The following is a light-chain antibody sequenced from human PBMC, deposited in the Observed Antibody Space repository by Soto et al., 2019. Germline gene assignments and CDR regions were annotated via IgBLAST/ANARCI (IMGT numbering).Light chain of an antibody. V-gene: IGKV3-11*01. CDR3: QQRSNWPPIT. CDR2: GAS. CDR1: QSVSSK. J-gene: IGKJ5*01. Sequence: EIVMTQSPATLSVSPGERATLSCRASQSVSSKLAWYQQKPGQAPRLLIYGASTRATGIPARFSGSGSGTDFTLTISSLEPEDFAVYYCQQRSNWPPITFGQGTRRRL.